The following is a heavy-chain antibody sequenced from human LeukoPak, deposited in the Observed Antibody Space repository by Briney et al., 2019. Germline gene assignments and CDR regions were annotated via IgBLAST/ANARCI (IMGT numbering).Heavy chain of an antibody. CDR1: GYSISSGYY. D-gene: IGHD2-15*01. CDR3: AGSLYCSGGSCYFDY. Sequence: SETLSLTCAVSGYSISSGYYWGWIRQPPGKGLEWIGSIYHSGSTYYDPSLKSRVTISVDTSKNQFSLKLSSVTAADTAVYYCAGSLYCSGGSCYFDYWGQGTLVTVSS. J-gene: IGHJ4*02. V-gene: IGHV4-38-2*01. CDR2: IYHSGST.